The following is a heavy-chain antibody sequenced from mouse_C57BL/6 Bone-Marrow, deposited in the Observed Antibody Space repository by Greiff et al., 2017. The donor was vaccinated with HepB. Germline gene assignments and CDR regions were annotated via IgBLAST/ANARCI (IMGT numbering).Heavy chain of an antibody. V-gene: IGHV2-6-1*01. D-gene: IGHD1-1*01. CDR2: IWSDGST. CDR1: GFSLTSYG. Sequence: VKLVESGPGLVAPSQSLSITCTVSGFSLTSYGVHWVRQPPGKGLEWLVVIWSDGSTTYNSALKSRLSISKDNSKSQVFLKMNSLQTDDTAMYYCARHGHPHYYGSSLYAMDYLGQGTSVTVSS. J-gene: IGHJ4*01. CDR3: ARHGHPHYYGSSLYAMDY.